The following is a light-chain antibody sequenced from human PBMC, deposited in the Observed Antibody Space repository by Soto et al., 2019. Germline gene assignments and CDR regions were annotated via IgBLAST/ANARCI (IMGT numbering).Light chain of an antibody. CDR1: QSISSY. CDR3: QQSYSTPVT. J-gene: IGKJ1*01. CDR2: AAS. V-gene: IGKV1-39*01. Sequence: DLQMTQSPSSLSASVGDRVTITCRASQSISSYLNWYQQKPGKAPKLLIYAASSLQSGVPSRFSGSGSGTDFTLTISSLQPEDFATYYCQQSYSTPVTFGQGTKVDIK.